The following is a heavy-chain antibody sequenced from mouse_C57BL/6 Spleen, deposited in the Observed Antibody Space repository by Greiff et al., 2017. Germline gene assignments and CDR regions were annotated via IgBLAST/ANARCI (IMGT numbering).Heavy chain of an antibody. D-gene: IGHD6-5*01. CDR2: ILPGSGST. CDR3: ARGAYDPWFAY. J-gene: IGHJ3*01. CDR1: GYTFTGYW. Sequence: QVQLQQSGAELMKPGASVKLSCKATGYTFTGYWIEWVKQRPGHGLEWIGEILPGSGSTNYNEKFKGKATFTADTSSNTAYMPLSSLTTEDSAIYYCARGAYDPWFAYWGQGTLFTVSA. V-gene: IGHV1-9*01.